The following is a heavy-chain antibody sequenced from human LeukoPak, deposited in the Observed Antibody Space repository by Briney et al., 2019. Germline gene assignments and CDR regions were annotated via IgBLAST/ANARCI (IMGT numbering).Heavy chain of an antibody. V-gene: IGHV1-8*01. CDR3: ARLTADCSGGSCYFYFDY. J-gene: IGHJ4*02. CDR2: MNPNSGNT. Sequence: ASVKVSCKASGYTFASYDINWVRQATGQGLEWMGWMNPNSGNTGYAQKFQGRVTMTRNTSISTAYMELSSLRSEDTAVYYCARLTADCSGGSCYFYFDYWGQRTLVTVSS. CDR1: GYTFASYD. D-gene: IGHD2-15*01.